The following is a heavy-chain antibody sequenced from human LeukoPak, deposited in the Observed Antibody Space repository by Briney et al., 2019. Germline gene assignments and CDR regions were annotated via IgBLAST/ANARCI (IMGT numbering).Heavy chain of an antibody. V-gene: IGHV3-72*01. CDR2: SRNIARSYTT. D-gene: IGHD6-25*01. CDR3: ARVYGSSSEGGY. J-gene: IGHJ4*02. Sequence: AGSLRLSCAASGFTFSSDWMSWVRQAPGKGLEWVGRSRNIARSYTTAYAASLEGRFSISRDDSHNSLYLQMHSLKTEDTAVYYSARVYGSSSEGGYWGQGTLVTVSS. CDR1: GFTFSSDW.